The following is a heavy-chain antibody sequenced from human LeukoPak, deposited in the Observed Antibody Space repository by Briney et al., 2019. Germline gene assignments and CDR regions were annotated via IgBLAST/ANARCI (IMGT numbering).Heavy chain of an antibody. CDR3: AKAVAGINDY. V-gene: IGHV3-23*01. D-gene: IGHD6-19*01. CDR2: ISGSGGST. Sequence: GGSLRLSCAASGFTLSSYAMSWVPQAPGKGLEWVSGISGSGGSTYYADSVKGRFTISRDNSKNTLYLQMNSLRAEDTAVYYCAKAVAGINDYWGQGTLVTVSS. J-gene: IGHJ4*02. CDR1: GFTLSSYA.